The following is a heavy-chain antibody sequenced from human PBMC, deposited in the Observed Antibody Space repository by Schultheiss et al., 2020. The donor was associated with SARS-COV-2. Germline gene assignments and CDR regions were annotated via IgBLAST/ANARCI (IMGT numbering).Heavy chain of an antibody. D-gene: IGHD6-13*01. J-gene: IGHJ5*02. CDR3: AHSIATSSKRWFDP. V-gene: IGHV2-70*12. CDR2: IDWDDDK. CDR1: GYSISSGYYW. Sequence: TLSLTCTVSGYSISSGYYWGWIRQPPGKALEWLALIDWDDDKYYSTSLKTRLTISKDTSKNQVVLTMTNMDPVDTATYYCAHSIATSSKRWFDPWGQGTLVTVSS.